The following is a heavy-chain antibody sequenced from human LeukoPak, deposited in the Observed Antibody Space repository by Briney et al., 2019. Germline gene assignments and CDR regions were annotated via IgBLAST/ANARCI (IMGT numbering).Heavy chain of an antibody. D-gene: IGHD3-22*01. CDR2: IYYSGST. V-gene: IGHV4-39*01. CDR3: ASPSRITMIVETTLGAFDI. Sequence: PSETLSLTCTVSGGSISSSSYYWGWIRQPPGKGLEWIGSIYYSGSTYYNPSLKSRVTISVDTSKNQFSLKLSSVTAADTAVYYCASPSRITMIVETTLGAFDIWGQGTMVTVSS. CDR1: GGSISSSSYY. J-gene: IGHJ3*02.